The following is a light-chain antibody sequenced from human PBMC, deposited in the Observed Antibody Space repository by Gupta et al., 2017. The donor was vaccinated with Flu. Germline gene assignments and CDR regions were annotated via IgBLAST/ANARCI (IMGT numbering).Light chain of an antibody. J-gene: IGKJ4*01. Sequence: TLSSSPGERATLFCRASKSVSSYLAWYQKKPGNAPRLLIYEATNRAKGTTTRCSGSGYGTDVTLTISSRELEDFAVYYCEQRRYGHPGLTCGGGTKVEIK. V-gene: IGKV3-11*01. CDR3: EQRRYGHPGLT. CDR2: EAT. CDR1: KSVSSY.